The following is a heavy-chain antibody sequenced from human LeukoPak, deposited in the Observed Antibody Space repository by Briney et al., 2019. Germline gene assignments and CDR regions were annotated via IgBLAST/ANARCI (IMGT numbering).Heavy chain of an antibody. Sequence: RGSLRLSCAASGFTFSSYWMSWVRQAPGKGLEWVANIKQDGSEKYYVDSVKGRFTISRDNAKNSLHLQMNSLRAEDTAVYYCAREVAPLYFHYGMDVWGEGTTVTVSS. CDR3: AREVAPLYFHYGMDV. V-gene: IGHV3-7*04. CDR2: IKQDGSEK. D-gene: IGHD2-21*01. CDR1: GFTFSSYW. J-gene: IGHJ6*01.